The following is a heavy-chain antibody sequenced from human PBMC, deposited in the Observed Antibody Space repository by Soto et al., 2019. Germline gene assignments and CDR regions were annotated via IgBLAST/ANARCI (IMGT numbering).Heavy chain of an antibody. J-gene: IGHJ6*02. V-gene: IGHV4-59*12. CDR1: GGSISSYY. CDR2: IYYSGST. D-gene: IGHD3-22*01. CDR3: ARGRAYYYDSSGRPGMDV. Sequence: SETLSLTCTVSGGSISSYYWSWIRQPPGKGLEWIGYIYYSGSTNYNPSLKSRVTISVDTSKNQFSLKLSSVTAADTAVYYCARGRAYYYDSSGRPGMDVWGQGTTVTVSS.